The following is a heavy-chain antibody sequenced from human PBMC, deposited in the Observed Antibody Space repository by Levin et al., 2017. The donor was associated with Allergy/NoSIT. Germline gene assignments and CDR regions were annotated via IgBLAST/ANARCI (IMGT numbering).Heavy chain of an antibody. CDR1: GFTFDDYA. Sequence: SLKISCAASGFTFDDYAMHWVRQPPGKGLEWVSGISWNGGATDYADSVKGRFTISRDNARNSLSLQMTSLRAEDTALYYCAKDLGEGSIGTTTGMHNFYGMDVWGQGITVTVSS. CDR2: ISWNGGAT. CDR3: AKDLGEGSIGTTTGMHNFYGMDV. J-gene: IGHJ6*02. V-gene: IGHV3-9*01. D-gene: IGHD3-16*01.